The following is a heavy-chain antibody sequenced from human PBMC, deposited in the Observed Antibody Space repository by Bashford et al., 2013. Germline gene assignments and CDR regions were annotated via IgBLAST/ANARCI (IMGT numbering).Heavy chain of an antibody. CDR3: AATPPPGTTTRMTFDY. CDR2: HPYLGTA. J-gene: IGHJ4*02. CDR1: EAPSAAML. V-gene: IGHV1-69*13. D-gene: IGHD1-1*01. Sequence: PSVKVVLQGVLEAPSAAMLSAGCDRPLDKGLSGWRDHPYLGTANYAQKFQGRVTITADESTSTAYMELSSLRSEDTAVYYCAATPPPGTTTRMTFDYWGQGTLVTVSS.